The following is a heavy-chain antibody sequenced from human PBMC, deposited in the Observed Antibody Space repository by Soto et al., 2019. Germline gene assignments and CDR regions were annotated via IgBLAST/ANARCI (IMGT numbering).Heavy chain of an antibody. CDR1: GYTFTSYG. D-gene: IGHD3-9*01. CDR3: ARDPVIRYFVPGGAYEV. CDR2: ISGYNANT. V-gene: IGHV1-18*01. Sequence: QVQLVQSGAEVKKPGASVKVSCKASGYTFTSYGISWVRQSPGQGLEWMGWISGYNANTNYVQKVKGRVTMTTDTSTSTAYMKLRGLRSDDTAMYYCARDPVIRYFVPGGAYEVWGQGTMVNVSS. J-gene: IGHJ3*01.